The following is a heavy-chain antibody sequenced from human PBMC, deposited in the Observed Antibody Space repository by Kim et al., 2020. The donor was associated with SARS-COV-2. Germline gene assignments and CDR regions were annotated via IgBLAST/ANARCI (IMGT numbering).Heavy chain of an antibody. Sequence: TTYADCVKGRVTISGDAANTMAYLQMNGLRAEDAAVYYCARGAGGARPDFWGQGTLVTVSS. J-gene: IGHJ4*02. CDR2: T. D-gene: IGHD1-26*01. CDR3: ARGAGGARPDF. V-gene: IGHV3-74*03.